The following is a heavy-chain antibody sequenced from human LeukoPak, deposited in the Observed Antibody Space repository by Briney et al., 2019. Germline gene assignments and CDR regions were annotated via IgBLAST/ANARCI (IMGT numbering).Heavy chain of an antibody. Sequence: SETLSLTCTVSGGSISSSSYYWGWIRQPPGKGLEWIGSIYYSGSTYYNPSLMSRLTISVDTSKNQFSLKLSSVTAADTAVYYCARDSPYSSCRYGGAFNIWGQGTMVTVSS. J-gene: IGHJ3*02. V-gene: IGHV4-39*07. CDR3: ARDSPYSSCRYGGAFNI. D-gene: IGHD6-19*01. CDR1: GGSISSSSYY. CDR2: IYYSGST.